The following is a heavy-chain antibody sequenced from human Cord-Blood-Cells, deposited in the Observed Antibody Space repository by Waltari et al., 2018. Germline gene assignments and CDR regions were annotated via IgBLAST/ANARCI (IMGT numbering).Heavy chain of an antibody. CDR2: NPPNFGTA. CDR3: AREWKDRSDRIGMDV. V-gene: IGHV1-69*06. D-gene: IGHD2-15*01. CDR1: GATFPSSA. Sequence: QVQLVQSGAEVKKPRSLVKASCKAFGATFPSSAISWVRQAHGPGLEWMGGNPPNFGTANYAKKFQGRVTITADKTTSTAYMELSSLRSEDTAVYYCAREWKDRSDRIGMDVWGQETTVTVSS. J-gene: IGHJ6*02.